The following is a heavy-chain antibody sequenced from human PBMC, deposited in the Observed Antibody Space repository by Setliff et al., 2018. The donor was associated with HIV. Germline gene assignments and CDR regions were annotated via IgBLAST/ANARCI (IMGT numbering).Heavy chain of an antibody. J-gene: IGHJ3*01. D-gene: IGHD3-16*01. V-gene: IGHV1-18*01. Sequence: ASVKVSCKTSGYMFIAYGMSWVRRAPGQGLEWMGWIGPYNGRTEYAQEFQGRVSLTIDTSASTAYMELRSLRSDDTAVHYCAGDDGGYNYAEAFDVWGQGTMVTVSS. CDR2: IGPYNGRT. CDR1: GYMFIAYG. CDR3: AGDDGGYNYAEAFDV.